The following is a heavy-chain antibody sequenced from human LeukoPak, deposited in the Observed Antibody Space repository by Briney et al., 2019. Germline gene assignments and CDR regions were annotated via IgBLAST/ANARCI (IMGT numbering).Heavy chain of an antibody. J-gene: IGHJ4*02. CDR1: GDSVSSNSAA. V-gene: IGHV6-1*01. Sequence: SQTLPLTCDISGDSVSSNSAAWNWIRQSPSRGLEWLGRTYYRSKWYNDYAVSLKSRMTINADTSKNQFSLQLNSVTPEDTAVYYCAKGRWALFDCWGQGTLVIVSS. CDR3: AKGRWALFDC. CDR2: TYYRSKWYN. D-gene: IGHD3-10*01.